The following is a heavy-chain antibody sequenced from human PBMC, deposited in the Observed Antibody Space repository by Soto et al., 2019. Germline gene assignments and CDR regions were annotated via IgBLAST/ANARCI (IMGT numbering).Heavy chain of an antibody. CDR2: IYYNGNT. J-gene: IGHJ6*02. CDR3: ARTKDYYYYGRAV. V-gene: IGHV4-31*03. CDR1: GGSISSGDYY. Sequence: QVQLQESGPGLVKPSQTLSLTCTVSGGSISSGDYYWSWIRQHPGKGLEWIGYIYYNGNTYYNPSLKSRVNISVDTSKNQFSLKLSSVTAADTAVYYCARTKDYYYYGRAVWGQGTTVTVSS.